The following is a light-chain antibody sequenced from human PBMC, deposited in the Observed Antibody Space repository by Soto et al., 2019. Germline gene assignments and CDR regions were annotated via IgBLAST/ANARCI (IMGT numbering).Light chain of an antibody. CDR3: QQYGSSLWT. CDR1: QSVSSSY. CDR2: GAS. V-gene: IGKV3-20*01. Sequence: EIVLTQSPGTLSLSPGERATLSCRASQSVSSSYLAWYQQKPGQAPRLLIYGASSRATGIPDRFSGSGSGTDFTLTISRLEPEDFAVYYCQQYGSSLWTFGPAPNVHI. J-gene: IGKJ1*01.